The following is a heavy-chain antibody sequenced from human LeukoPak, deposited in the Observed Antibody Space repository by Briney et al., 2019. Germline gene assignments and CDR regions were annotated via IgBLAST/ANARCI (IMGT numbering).Heavy chain of an antibody. CDR2: ISGSGGST. D-gene: IGHD2-2*01. CDR3: AKIEYCSSTSCYYFDY. V-gene: IGHV3-23*01. CDR1: GFTFSSYA. J-gene: IGHJ4*02. Sequence: PGGSLRLSCAASGFTFSSYAMSWVRQAPGKGLEWVSAISGSGGSTYYADSVKGRFTISRDNSKNTLYLQMNSLRAEDTAVYYSAKIEYCSSTSCYYFDYWGRGTLVTVSS.